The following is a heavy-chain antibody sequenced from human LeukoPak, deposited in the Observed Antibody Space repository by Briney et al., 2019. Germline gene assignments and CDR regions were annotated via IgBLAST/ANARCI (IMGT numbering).Heavy chain of an antibody. J-gene: IGHJ5*02. CDR3: ASQRDPYHNWFDP. Sequence: SQTLSLTCAISGDSVSSNSAAWNWIRQSPSRGLEWLGRTYYRSKWYNDYAVSVKSRITINPDTSKNQFSLKLSSVTAADTAVYYCASQRDPYHNWFDPWGQGTLVTVSS. CDR1: GDSVSSNSAA. CDR2: TYYRSKWYN. V-gene: IGHV6-1*01. D-gene: IGHD5-24*01.